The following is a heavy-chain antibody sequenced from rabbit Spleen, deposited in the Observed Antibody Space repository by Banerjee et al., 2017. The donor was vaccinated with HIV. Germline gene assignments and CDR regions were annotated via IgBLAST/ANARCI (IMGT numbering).Heavy chain of an antibody. CDR3: ARDGAGSSYFNL. D-gene: IGHD8-1*01. CDR2: IDPLFGSA. J-gene: IGHJ4*01. Sequence: QLKESGGGLVQPGGSLTLSCKASGFDFNSYYMSWVRQAPGKGLEWIGYIDPLFGSAYYASWVNGRFSISRENTQNTVSLQLNSLTAADTASYFWARDGAGSSYFNLWGPGTLVTVS. CDR1: GFDFNSYY. V-gene: IGHV1S7*01.